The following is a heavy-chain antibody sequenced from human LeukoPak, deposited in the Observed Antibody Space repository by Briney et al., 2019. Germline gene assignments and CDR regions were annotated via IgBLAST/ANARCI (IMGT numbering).Heavy chain of an antibody. V-gene: IGHV4-4*07. J-gene: IGHJ4*02. CDR2: IYSTGST. D-gene: IGHD6-13*01. CDR3: ARGIAGPYSFDS. CDR1: GGSINFYY. Sequence: SETLSLTCTVSGGSINFYYWSWTRQPAGKGLEWIGRIYSTGSTNYSPSLKSRVTMSVDKSKNQFSLNLSSVTAADTAVYDCARGIAGPYSFDSWGQGTLVTVSS.